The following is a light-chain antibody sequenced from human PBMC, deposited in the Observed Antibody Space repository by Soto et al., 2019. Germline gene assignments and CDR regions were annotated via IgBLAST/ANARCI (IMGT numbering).Light chain of an antibody. J-gene: IGLJ2*01. CDR1: SSDVGGYNY. Sequence: QSALTQPPSASGSPGQSVTISCTGTSSDVGGYNYVSWYQQHPGKAPKLMIYEVSKRPSGVPDRFSGSKSGNTASLTVSGLQAEDEADYYCSSYAGSHNDVVFGGGTKLTVL. V-gene: IGLV2-8*01. CDR2: EVS. CDR3: SSYAGSHNDVV.